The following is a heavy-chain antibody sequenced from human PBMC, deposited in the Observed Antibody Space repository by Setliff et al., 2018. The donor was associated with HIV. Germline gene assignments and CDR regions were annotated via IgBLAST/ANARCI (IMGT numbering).Heavy chain of an antibody. D-gene: IGHD3-22*01. J-gene: IGHJ3*02. CDR3: ARTAYYRDSSGYYSVAFDM. V-gene: IGHV3-33*08. CDR1: GFTFSSYG. CDR2: IWNDGTNE. Sequence: PGGSLRLSCAASGFTFSSYGMHWVRQAPGKGLEWVAVIWNDGTNEYYADSVKGRFTISRDNSKNTLYLQMNSLRDDDTAVYFCARTAYYRDSSGYYSVAFDMWGPGTMVTVSS.